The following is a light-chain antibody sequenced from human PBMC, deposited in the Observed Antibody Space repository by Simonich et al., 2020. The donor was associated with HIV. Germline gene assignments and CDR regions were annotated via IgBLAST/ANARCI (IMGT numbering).Light chain of an antibody. CDR1: RNILYNSNNKNY. V-gene: IGKV4-1*01. Sequence: DIVMTQSPDSLAVSLGERATINCKSSRNILYNSNNKNYLAWYQQKPGQPPKLLIYWAATRESGVPDRFSGSGSGTDFTLTISSLQAEDVAVYYCQQYYSIPPTFGPGTKVDIK. CDR3: QQYYSIPPT. CDR2: WAA. J-gene: IGKJ3*01.